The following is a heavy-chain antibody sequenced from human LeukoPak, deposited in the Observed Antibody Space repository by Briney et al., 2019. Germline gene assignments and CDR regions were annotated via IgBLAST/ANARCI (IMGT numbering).Heavy chain of an antibody. CDR1: GLTFSTYT. V-gene: IGHV3-21*01. D-gene: IGHD3-9*01. CDR3: ARGADYDILTGYMDV. Sequence: PGGSLRLSCAASGLTFSTYTMNWVRQAPGKWLEWVSSISSSSSYLYYADSVKGRFTISRANARNSLYLEMNSLRAEDTAVYYCARGADYDILTGYMDVWGKGTTVTVSS. CDR2: ISSSSSYL. J-gene: IGHJ6*03.